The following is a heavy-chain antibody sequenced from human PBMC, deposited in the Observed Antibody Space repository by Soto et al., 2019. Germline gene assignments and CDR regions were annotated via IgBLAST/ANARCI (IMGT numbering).Heavy chain of an antibody. J-gene: IGHJ4*02. CDR1: GFTFCGYT. Sequence: RLSCSYSGFTFCGYTVSLVLQAPGKGLEWVSTISDTSGKTNYADSVKGRFTISRDNSKNTLSLQMNSLRAEDTAIYYCAKDRPTGNCDSWGQGTLVTVSS. CDR3: AKDRPTGNCDS. D-gene: IGHD3-9*01. V-gene: IGHV3-23*01. CDR2: ISDTSGKT.